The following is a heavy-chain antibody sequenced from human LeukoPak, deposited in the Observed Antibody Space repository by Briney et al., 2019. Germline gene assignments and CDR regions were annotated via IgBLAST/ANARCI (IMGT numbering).Heavy chain of an antibody. CDR2: ISSSSSYI. CDR3: ARDRSIAARPPHYYYMDV. V-gene: IGHV3-21*01. D-gene: IGHD6-6*01. J-gene: IGHJ6*03. CDR1: GFTFSSYS. Sequence: GGSLRLSCAASGFTFSSYSMNWVRQAPGKGLEWVSSISSSSSYIYYADSVKGRYTISRDNAKNSLYLQMNSLRAEDTAVYYCARDRSIAARPPHYYYMDVWGKGTTVTVSS.